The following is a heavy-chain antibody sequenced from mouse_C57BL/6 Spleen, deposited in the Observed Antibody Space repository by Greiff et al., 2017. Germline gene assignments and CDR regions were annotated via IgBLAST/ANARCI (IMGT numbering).Heavy chain of an antibody. J-gene: IGHJ2*01. V-gene: IGHV5-4*03. CDR1: GFTFSSYA. Sequence: EVKVVESGGGLVKPGGSLKLSCAASGFTFSSYAMSWVRQTPEKRLEWVATISDGGSYTYYPDIVKGRFTISRDNAKNNLYLQMSHLKSEDTAMYYCARANYYGSSYDYFDYWGQGTTLTVSS. CDR2: ISDGGSYT. D-gene: IGHD1-1*01. CDR3: ARANYYGSSYDYFDY.